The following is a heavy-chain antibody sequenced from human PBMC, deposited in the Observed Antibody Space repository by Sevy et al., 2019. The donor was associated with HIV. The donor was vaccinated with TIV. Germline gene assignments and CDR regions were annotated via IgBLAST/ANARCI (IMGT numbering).Heavy chain of an antibody. CDR2: IKQDESEK. CDR3: AREVGGFNWRPYYFDS. V-gene: IGHV3-7*01. D-gene: IGHD3-16*01. Sequence: GGSVRLSCAASGFRFTDYWMSWVRQTPGKGLEWVATIKQDESEKYYVDSVKGRFVISRDNGKTSVSLQMNGLRVEDTALYYCAREVGGFNWRPYYFDSWGQGTLVTVSS. CDR1: GFRFTDYW. J-gene: IGHJ4*02.